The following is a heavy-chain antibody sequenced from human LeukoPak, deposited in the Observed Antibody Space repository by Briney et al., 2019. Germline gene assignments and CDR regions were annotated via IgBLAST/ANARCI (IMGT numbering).Heavy chain of an antibody. CDR3: ARGVGEHGMDV. V-gene: IGHV4-31*03. D-gene: IGHD4-17*01. CDR1: GGSISSGVYY. J-gene: IGHJ6*02. CDR2: IYYSGST. Sequence: PSQTLSLTCTVSGGSISSGVYYWSWIRQHPGQGLEWIGNIYYSGSTHYSPSLKGRLIISMDTSKNLFSLRLSSMTAADTAVYSCARGVGEHGMDVWGQGTTVTVSS.